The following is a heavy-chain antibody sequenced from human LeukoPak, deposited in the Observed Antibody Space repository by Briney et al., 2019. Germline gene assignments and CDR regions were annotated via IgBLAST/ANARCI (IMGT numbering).Heavy chain of an antibody. D-gene: IGHD6-13*01. CDR2: ISSSSSYI. CDR3: ARGLSSSWYFRNEDDY. V-gene: IGHV3-21*01. Sequence: PGGSLRLSCAASGFTFSSYSMNWVRQAPGKGLEWVSSISSSSSYIYYADSVKGRFTISRDNSKNTLYLQMNSLRAEDTAVYYCARGLSSSWYFRNEDDYWGQGTLVTVSS. CDR1: GFTFSSYS. J-gene: IGHJ4*02.